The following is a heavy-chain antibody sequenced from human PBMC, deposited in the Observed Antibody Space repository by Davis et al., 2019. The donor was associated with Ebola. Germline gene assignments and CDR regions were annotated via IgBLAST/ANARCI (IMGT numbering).Heavy chain of an antibody. Sequence: GESLKISCAASGITFSSYSINWVRQAPGKGLECVSSISSRSYSIYYADSVKGRFTISRDNAKNSLYLQMNSLRAEDTAVYYCARSSIWGQGTLVTVSS. D-gene: IGHD2-2*01. CDR1: GITFSSYS. CDR3: ARSSI. V-gene: IGHV3-21*01. J-gene: IGHJ4*02. CDR2: ISSRSYSI.